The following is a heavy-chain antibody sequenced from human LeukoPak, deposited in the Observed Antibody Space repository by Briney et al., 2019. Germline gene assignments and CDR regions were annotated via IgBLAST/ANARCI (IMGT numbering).Heavy chain of an antibody. Sequence: SETLSLTCAVSGVSLSGYYWGWIRQTPGKGLEWIGEINHSGRTNYNPSLKSRVTISADTPKNQFSLELRSVTAADTAVYYCAKSNGYGLVDIWGQGTMVTVSS. J-gene: IGHJ3*02. CDR3: AKSNGYGLVDI. CDR2: INHSGRT. D-gene: IGHD3-10*01. V-gene: IGHV4-34*01. CDR1: GVSLSGYY.